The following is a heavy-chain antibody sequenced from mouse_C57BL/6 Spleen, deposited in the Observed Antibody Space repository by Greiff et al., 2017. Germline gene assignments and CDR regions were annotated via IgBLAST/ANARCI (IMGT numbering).Heavy chain of an antibody. CDR3: ARRGYGSSGAMDY. CDR1: GYTFTDYN. J-gene: IGHJ4*01. V-gene: IGHV1-18*01. D-gene: IGHD1-1*01. CDR2: INPNNGGT. Sequence: EVQRVESGPELVKPGASVKIPCKASGYTFTDYNMDWVKQSHGKSLEWIGDINPNNGGTIYNQKFKGKATLTVDKSSSTAYMELRSLTSEDTAVYYCARRGYGSSGAMDYWGQGTSVTVSS.